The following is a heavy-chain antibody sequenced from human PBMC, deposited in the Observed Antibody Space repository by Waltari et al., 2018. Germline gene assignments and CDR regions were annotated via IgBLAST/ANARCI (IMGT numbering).Heavy chain of an antibody. CDR3: VSGGWGFYFDY. V-gene: IGHV3-21*01. D-gene: IGHD7-27*01. CDR2: ISSSTTYI. J-gene: IGHJ4*02. CDR1: GFSFSSYS. Sequence: EVQLVESGGRLVKPGGSLRLSCGASGFSFSSYSMNWIRQAPGKGLEWVSSISSSTTYIHYADSVKGRFTISRDNAKNSLYLQMNSLRVEDTAVYYCVSGGWGFYFDYWGQGTVVTVSS.